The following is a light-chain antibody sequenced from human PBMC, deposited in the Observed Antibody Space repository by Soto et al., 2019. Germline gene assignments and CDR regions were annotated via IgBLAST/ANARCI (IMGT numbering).Light chain of an antibody. CDR2: AAS. CDR1: QGIRNE. Sequence: AIQMTQSPSSLSASVGDRVTITCRASQGIRNELAWYQQKPGKAPHLLIYAASTLQSGVPSRFSGSGSGTDFTLTISSLQPEDFATYFCLQDHSYPRTFGQGTKLAIK. CDR3: LQDHSYPRT. J-gene: IGKJ2*01. V-gene: IGKV1-6*01.